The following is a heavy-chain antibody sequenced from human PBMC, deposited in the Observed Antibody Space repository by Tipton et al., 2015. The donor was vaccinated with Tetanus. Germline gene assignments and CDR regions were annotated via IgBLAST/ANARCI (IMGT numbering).Heavy chain of an antibody. CDR1: GYNFNLYW. J-gene: IGHJ2*01. CDR3: ARRLGPYTGDQIWHFDL. D-gene: IGHD7-27*01. V-gene: IGHV5-51*01. CDR2: IYPGDSDA. Sequence: QLVQSGAEVKKPGESLKISCQGSGYNFNLYWIAWVRQMPGKGLEWMGLIYPGDSDATYSPSFQGQVTISADRSISTAYLQWSSLKASDTAVYFCARRLGPYTGDQIWHFDLWGRGTLVTVSS.